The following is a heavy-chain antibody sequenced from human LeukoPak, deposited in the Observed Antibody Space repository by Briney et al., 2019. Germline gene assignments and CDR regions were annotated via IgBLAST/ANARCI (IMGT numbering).Heavy chain of an antibody. CDR3: ARGENY. CDR1: GGSFSGYY. Sequence: SETLSLTCAVYGGSFSGYYWSWIRQPPGKGLEWIREINHSGSTNYNPSLKSRVTISVDTSKNQFSLKLSSVTAADTAVYYWARGENYWGQGTLVTVSS. J-gene: IGHJ4*02. V-gene: IGHV4-34*01. CDR2: INHSGST.